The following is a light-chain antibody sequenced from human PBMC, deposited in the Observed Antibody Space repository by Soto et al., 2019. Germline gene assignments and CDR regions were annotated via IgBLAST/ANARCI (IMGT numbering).Light chain of an antibody. J-gene: IGKJ4*02. CDR1: QSIGYW. CDR2: AAS. V-gene: IGKV1-5*01. CDR3: QQYNSFSKT. Sequence: DIQMTQSPSRLSASVGDRVTITCRASQSIGYWSAWYQQKPGKAPNLLIYAASTLETGVPSRFSGSGYGTEFTLTIASLQPDDSASYYCQQYNSFSKTFGRGTKVEIK.